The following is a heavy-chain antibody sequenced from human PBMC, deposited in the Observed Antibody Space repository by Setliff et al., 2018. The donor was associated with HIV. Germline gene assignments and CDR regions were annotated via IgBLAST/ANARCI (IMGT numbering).Heavy chain of an antibody. CDR1: GGTFSSFA. J-gene: IGHJ4*02. V-gene: IGHV1-69*06. CDR3: ARGIAATLDY. D-gene: IGHD6-13*01. CDR2: IIPVFGTA. Sequence: SVKVSCKASGGTFSSFAISWVRQAPGQGLEWLGRIIPVFGTANYAQKFQARVTITVDKSTNTAYMALSSLRHDDTAIYYCARGIAATLDYWGQGTLVTSPQ.